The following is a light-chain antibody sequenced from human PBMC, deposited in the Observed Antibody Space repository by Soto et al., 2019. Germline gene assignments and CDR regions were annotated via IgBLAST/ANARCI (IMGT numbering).Light chain of an antibody. J-gene: IGKJ1*01. CDR1: QSVSSY. CDR3: QQRRYWPVT. CDR2: DAS. Sequence: EIVLTQSPAILSMSPGERATLSCRASQSVSSYFAWYQQKPGQAPRLLIYDASNRATGVPARFSGSGSGTGFNLTISSLEPEHFAVYYCQQRRYWPVTFGQETKVEIK. V-gene: IGKV3-11*01.